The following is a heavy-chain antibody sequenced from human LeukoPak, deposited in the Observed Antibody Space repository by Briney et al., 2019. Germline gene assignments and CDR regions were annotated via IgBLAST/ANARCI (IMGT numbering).Heavy chain of an antibody. J-gene: IGHJ4*02. D-gene: IGHD4-17*01. CDR1: GGSISSYY. Sequence: PSETLSLTCTVSGGSISSYYWSWIRQPPGKGLEWIAYIHYSGSTNYNPSLKSRVTISVDTSKNQFSLKLSSVTAADTAVYYCARRFPPDDYGDFALDYWGQGTLVTVSS. CDR3: ARRFPPDDYGDFALDY. V-gene: IGHV4-59*08. CDR2: IHYSGST.